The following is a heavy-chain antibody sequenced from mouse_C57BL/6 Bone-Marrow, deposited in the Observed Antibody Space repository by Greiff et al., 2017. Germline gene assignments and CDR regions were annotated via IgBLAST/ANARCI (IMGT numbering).Heavy chain of an antibody. CDR3: TYCNYFDD. J-gene: IGHJ2*01. Sequence: VQLQPSGAELVRPGASVKLSCTSSGFNIKDDYMHWVKQRPEQGLEWIGWIDPENGDTEYASKFQGKATITADTSSNTAYLQLSSLTSEDTAVYYCTYCNYFDDWGQGTTLTVSS. CDR2: IDPENGDT. CDR1: GFNIKDDY. V-gene: IGHV14-4*01.